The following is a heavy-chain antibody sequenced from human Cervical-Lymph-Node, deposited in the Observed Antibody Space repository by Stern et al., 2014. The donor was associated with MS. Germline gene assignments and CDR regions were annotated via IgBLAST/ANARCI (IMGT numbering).Heavy chain of an antibody. CDR2: IIPIFGTA. J-gene: IGHJ4*02. CDR3: ARLGSGYDSNYLDF. D-gene: IGHD5-12*01. V-gene: IGHV1-69*01. CDR1: GSTFSTNK. Sequence: QVQLVESGTEVKKPGSSVKVSCKVSGSTFSTNKISWVRQAPGQGLEWMGGIIPIFGTADYAQKLQDRVSIIADESTSEVFMELSSLRSDDTAVYYCARLGSGYDSNYLDFWGQGILVTVSS.